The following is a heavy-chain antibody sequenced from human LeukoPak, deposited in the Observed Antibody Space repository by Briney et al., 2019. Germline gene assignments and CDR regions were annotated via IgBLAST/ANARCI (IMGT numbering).Heavy chain of an antibody. CDR1: GFTVSSNY. J-gene: IGHJ5*02. CDR3: ARSVDWDYDILKAANWFDP. CDR2: IYSGGST. V-gene: IGHV3-53*01. Sequence: GGSLRLSCAASGFTVSSNYMSWVRQAPGKGLEWVSVIYSGGSTYYADSVKGRFTISRDNSKNTLYLQMNSLRAEDTAVHYCARSVDWDYDILKAANWFDPWGQGTLVTVSS. D-gene: IGHD3-9*01.